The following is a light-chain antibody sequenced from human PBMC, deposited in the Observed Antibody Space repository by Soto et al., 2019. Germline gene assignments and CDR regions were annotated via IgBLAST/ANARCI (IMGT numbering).Light chain of an antibody. Sequence: QSALTQPPSASGSPGQSVTISCTGTSSDVGIYNYVSWYQQHPGKAPKLMIYDVTKRPSGVPDRFSGSKSDSTASLTVSGLQAEDEADYYCCSYAGYSTFVFGSGTKVTVL. CDR1: SSDVGIYNY. CDR3: CSYAGYSTFV. CDR2: DVT. V-gene: IGLV2-8*01. J-gene: IGLJ1*01.